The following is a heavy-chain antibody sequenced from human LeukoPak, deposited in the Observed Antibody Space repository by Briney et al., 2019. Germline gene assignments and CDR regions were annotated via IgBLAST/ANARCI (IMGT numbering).Heavy chain of an antibody. J-gene: IGHJ3*02. CDR3: ARLGIAAAGAFDI. V-gene: IGHV3-7*01. D-gene: IGHD6-13*01. CDR2: IKQDGSEK. CDR1: GFTFSSYW. Sequence: PGGSLRLSCAASGFTFSSYWMSWVRQAPGKGLEWVANIKQDGSEKYYVDSVKGRFTISRDNAKNSLYLQMNSLRAEDTAAYYCARLGIAAAGAFDIWGQGTMVTVSS.